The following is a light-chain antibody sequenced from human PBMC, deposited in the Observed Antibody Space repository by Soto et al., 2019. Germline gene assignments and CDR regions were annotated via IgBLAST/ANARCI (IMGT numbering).Light chain of an antibody. CDR1: QSVSGSY. V-gene: IGKV3D-20*02. J-gene: IGKJ5*01. CDR3: EQRKDWPPIT. CDR2: GAS. Sequence: EIVLTQSPGTLSLCPGERATLSCRASQSVSGSYLAWYQQKPAQAPRLLIYGASSRATGIPDRFSGSGSGTDFTLTIGSLEPEDSAVYYCEQRKDWPPITFGQGTRLEIK.